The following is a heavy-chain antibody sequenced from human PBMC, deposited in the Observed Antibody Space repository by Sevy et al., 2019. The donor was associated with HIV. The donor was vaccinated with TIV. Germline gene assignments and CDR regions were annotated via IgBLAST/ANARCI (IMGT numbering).Heavy chain of an antibody. CDR1: GFTVSSYG. V-gene: IGHV3-23*01. D-gene: IGHD6-13*01. J-gene: IGHJ4*02. CDR2: FSGSGSSA. CDR3: AKDRSNYIPSAGTLEY. Sequence: GGSLRLSCAASGFTVSSYGMSWVRQAPGKGLKWVSGFSGSGSSAYYAISVKGRFTISRDIPKNTLNLQMNSLGVQDTAVYFCAKDRSNYIPSAGTLEYWGQGTLVTVSS.